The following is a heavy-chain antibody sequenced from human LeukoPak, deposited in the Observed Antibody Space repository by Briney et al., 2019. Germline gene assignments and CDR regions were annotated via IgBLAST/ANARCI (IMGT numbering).Heavy chain of an antibody. CDR2: INQNGGEK. J-gene: IGHJ4*02. CDR3: ARYRHLGY. V-gene: IGHV3-7*01. CDR1: GFTFSYYG. Sequence: GGSLRLSCAASGFTFSYYGMHWVRQAPGKGLEWVANINQNGGEKYYVDSVKGRFTISRDNGKNSLYLQMNSLRAEDTAVYYCARYRHLGYWGQGTLVTVSS.